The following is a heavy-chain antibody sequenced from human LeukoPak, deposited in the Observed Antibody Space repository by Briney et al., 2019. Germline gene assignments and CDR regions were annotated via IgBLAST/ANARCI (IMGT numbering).Heavy chain of an antibody. CDR2: ISGDVQTT. D-gene: IGHD3-10*01. V-gene: IGHV3-23*01. CDR3: AKDVYYSSANHFARLHFDV. J-gene: IGHJ2*01. CDR1: GFTFSTHD. Sequence: GGSLRLSCEASGFTFSTHDMNWIRQTPGKGLEWLSVISGDVQTTTYASSVKGRFTISRDNSKNKLYLEMNSLRVEDTAIYYCAKDVYYSSANHFARLHFDVCGRDTRVTVSS.